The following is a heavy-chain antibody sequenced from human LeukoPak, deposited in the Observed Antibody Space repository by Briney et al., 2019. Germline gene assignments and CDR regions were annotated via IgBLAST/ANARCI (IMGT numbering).Heavy chain of an antibody. D-gene: IGHD4-23*01. CDR3: ARDVSDYGGHYYYYYYMDV. V-gene: IGHV4-4*07. J-gene: IGHJ6*03. CDR2: VYTSGSA. Sequence: SETLSLTCAVSVGAICNYYWSWIRQPAAKGLEWIGRVYTSGSANYIPSLQSRVTMSVAQSTNQFSLKLSSVTAADTAVYYCARDVSDYGGHYYYYYYMDVWGKGTTVTVSS. CDR1: VGAICNYY.